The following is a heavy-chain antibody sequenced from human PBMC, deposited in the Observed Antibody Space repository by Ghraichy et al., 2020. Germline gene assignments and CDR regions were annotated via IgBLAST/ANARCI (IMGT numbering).Heavy chain of an antibody. CDR2: INHSGST. J-gene: IGHJ6*02. CDR1: GGSFSGYY. D-gene: IGHD3-3*01. Sequence: SETLSLTCAVYGGSFSGYYWSWIRQPPGKGLEWIGEINHSGSTNYNPSLKSRVTISVDTSKNQFSLKLSSVTAADTAVYYCARARITIFGVVDYYYYYGMDVWGQGTTVTVSS. CDR3: ARARITIFGVVDYYYYYGMDV. V-gene: IGHV4-34*01.